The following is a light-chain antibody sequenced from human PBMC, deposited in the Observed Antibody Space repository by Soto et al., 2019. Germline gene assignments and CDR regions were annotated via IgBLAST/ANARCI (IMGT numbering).Light chain of an antibody. Sequence: DIQMTQSPISLSASVGDRVTITCRASQSIRFYLNWYHQKPGNAPKLLISAASTLESGVPSRFSCSGSDTVFANTINRLQPEDFVTYFWHQRYGSSWTFGQGTKVEIK. V-gene: IGKV1-39*01. CDR3: HQRYGSSWT. CDR1: QSIRFY. J-gene: IGKJ1*01. CDR2: AAS.